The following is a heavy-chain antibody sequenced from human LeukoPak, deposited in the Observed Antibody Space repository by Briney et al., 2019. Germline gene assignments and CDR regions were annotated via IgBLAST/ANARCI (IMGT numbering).Heavy chain of an antibody. CDR3: AKEKLDTAMATFDY. V-gene: IGHV3-21*04. J-gene: IGHJ4*02. CDR1: GFTFSSYS. Sequence: GGSLRLSCAASGFTFSSYSMNWVRQAPGKGLEWVSSISSSSSYIYYADSVKGRFTISRDNAKNSLYLQMNSLRAEDTAVYYCAKEKLDTAMATFDYWGQGTLVTVSS. D-gene: IGHD5-18*01. CDR2: ISSSSSYI.